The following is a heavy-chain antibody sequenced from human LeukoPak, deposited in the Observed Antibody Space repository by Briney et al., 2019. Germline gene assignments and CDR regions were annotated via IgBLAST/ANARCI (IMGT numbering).Heavy chain of an antibody. J-gene: IGHJ4*02. CDR1: GGSFSGYY. V-gene: IGHV4-34*01. Sequence: KPSETLSLTCAVYGGSFSGYYWSWIRQPPWKGLEWIGEINHSGSTNYNPSLKSRVTISVDTSKNQFSLKLSSVTAADAAVYYCARTPKYYYDSSGRLDYWGQGTLVTVSS. D-gene: IGHD3-22*01. CDR3: ARTPKYYYDSSGRLDY. CDR2: INHSGST.